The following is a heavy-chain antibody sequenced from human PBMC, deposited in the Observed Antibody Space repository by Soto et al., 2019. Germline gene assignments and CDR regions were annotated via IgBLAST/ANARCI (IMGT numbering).Heavy chain of an antibody. J-gene: IGHJ4*02. CDR1: GFTFRNYA. CDR2: ISGSGGTT. V-gene: IGHV3-23*01. CDR3: AKDRSSTSCYAFDY. Sequence: EVQLLESGGGLVQPGGSLRLSCAASGFTFRNYAMSWARQAPGKGLEWVSAISGSGGTTHYADSVKGRFTISRDNSKNTLYLQMSSLRVEDTAVYNCAKDRSSTSCYAFDYWGQGSLVTVSS. D-gene: IGHD2-2*01.